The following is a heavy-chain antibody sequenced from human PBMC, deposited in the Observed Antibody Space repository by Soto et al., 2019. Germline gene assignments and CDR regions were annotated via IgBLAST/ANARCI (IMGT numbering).Heavy chain of an antibody. CDR3: TRSGQYDVLTGYVSFYYGMDV. Sequence: QVHLVQSGVEVKKPGASVKVSCKASGFTFSSQGFTWVRQAPGKGFEWMGWISSYNGKRNFAKKFQARVTMTTDTSTSTASMELRGLRSDDTAVYYCTRSGQYDVLTGYVSFYYGMDVWGQGTMVTVSS. D-gene: IGHD3-9*01. V-gene: IGHV1-18*01. CDR2: ISSYNGKR. J-gene: IGHJ6*02. CDR1: GFTFSSQG.